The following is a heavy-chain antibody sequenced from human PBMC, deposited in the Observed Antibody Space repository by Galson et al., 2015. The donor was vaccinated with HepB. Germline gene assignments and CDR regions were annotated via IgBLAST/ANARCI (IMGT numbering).Heavy chain of an antibody. D-gene: IGHD6-13*01. CDR3: ARQQLGRDWYFDL. V-gene: IGHV3-33*08. CDR2: IWYDGSNK. CDR1: GFTFSSYG. Sequence: SLRLSCAASGFTFSSYGMHWVRQAPGKGLEWVAVIWYDGSNKYYADSVKGRFTISRDNSKNTLYLQMNSLRAEDTAVYYCARQQLGRDWYFDLWGRGTLVTVSS. J-gene: IGHJ2*01.